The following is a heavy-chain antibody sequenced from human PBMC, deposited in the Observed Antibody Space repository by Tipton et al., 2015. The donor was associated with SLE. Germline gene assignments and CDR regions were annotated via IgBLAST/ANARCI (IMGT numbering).Heavy chain of an antibody. CDR3: ASDIRGGNLFDH. J-gene: IGHJ4*02. CDR2: ISHRGSPI. Sequence: SLRLSCAASGFTLSDYSMNWIRQAPGKGLEWISYISHRGSPIYYADSVKGRFVISRDSARNTLSLQMNSLRAEDTAVYYCASDIRGGNLFDHWGQGTLVTVSS. V-gene: IGHV3-11*01. CDR1: GFTLSDYS. D-gene: IGHD4-23*01.